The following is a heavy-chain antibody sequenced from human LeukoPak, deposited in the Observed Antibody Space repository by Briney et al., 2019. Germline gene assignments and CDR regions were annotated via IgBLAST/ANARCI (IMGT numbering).Heavy chain of an antibody. Sequence: PGGSLRLSCAASGFTFSSYWMSWVRQAPGKGLEWVANIKQDGSGKYYVDSVKGRFTISRDNAKNSLYLQMNSLRAEDTAVYYCARRGYYYDSSGYYLGGFDYWGQGTLVTVSS. CDR2: IKQDGSGK. J-gene: IGHJ4*02. CDR1: GFTFSSYW. V-gene: IGHV3-7*01. CDR3: ARRGYYYDSSGYYLGGFDY. D-gene: IGHD3-22*01.